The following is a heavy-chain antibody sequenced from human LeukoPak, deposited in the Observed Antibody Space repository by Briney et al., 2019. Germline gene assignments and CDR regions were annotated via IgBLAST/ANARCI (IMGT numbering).Heavy chain of an antibody. CDR3: ARAPRYSRAYSGYDWAYFDY. CDR2: ISWNSGSI. CDR1: GFSLNDHV. J-gene: IGHJ4*02. Sequence: GGSLRLSCAASGFSLNDHVMHWVRQAPGKGLEWVSGISWNSGSIGYADSVKGRFTISRDNAKNSLYLQMNSLRAEDTAVYYCARAPRYSRAYSGYDWAYFDYWGQGTLVTVSS. D-gene: IGHD5-12*01. V-gene: IGHV3-9*01.